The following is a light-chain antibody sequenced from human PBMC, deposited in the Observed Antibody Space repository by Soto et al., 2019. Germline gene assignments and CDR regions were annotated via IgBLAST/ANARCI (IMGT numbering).Light chain of an antibody. J-gene: IGKJ1*01. CDR2: GAS. CDR1: QNVLSNY. Sequence: IVFTQSPGTVSLSPLEVATLSCLSSQNVLSNYLAWYQQKPGQAPRLLIYGASTRATGIPDRFGGSGSGTDFTLTISRLEPEDFAVYYCQQYSFLPRTFGQGTKVDI. CDR3: QQYSFLPRT. V-gene: IGKV3-20*01.